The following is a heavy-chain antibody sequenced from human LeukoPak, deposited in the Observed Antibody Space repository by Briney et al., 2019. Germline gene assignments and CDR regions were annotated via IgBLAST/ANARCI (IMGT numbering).Heavy chain of an antibody. Sequence: GGSLRLSCAASGFTSSNYWMHWVRQAPGKGLVWVSRINSDGSSTNYADSVKGRFTISRDNAKNTLYLQMNSLRAEDTAVYYCARDSLDNAGDFDYWGQGTLVTVSS. CDR1: GFTSSNYW. J-gene: IGHJ4*02. V-gene: IGHV3-74*01. D-gene: IGHD2-2*03. CDR2: INSDGSST. CDR3: ARDSLDNAGDFDY.